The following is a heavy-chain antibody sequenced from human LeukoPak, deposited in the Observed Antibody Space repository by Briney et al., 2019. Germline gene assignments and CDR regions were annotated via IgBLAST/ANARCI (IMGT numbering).Heavy chain of an antibody. Sequence: PSETLSLTCTVSGGSISSSSYYWGWIRQPPGKGLEWIGSIYYSGSTYYNPSLKSQVTISVDTSKNQFSLKLSSVTAADTAVYYCARHSATENWFDPWGQGTLVTVSS. CDR1: GGSISSSSYY. J-gene: IGHJ5*02. CDR2: IYYSGST. D-gene: IGHD6-25*01. V-gene: IGHV4-39*01. CDR3: ARHSATENWFDP.